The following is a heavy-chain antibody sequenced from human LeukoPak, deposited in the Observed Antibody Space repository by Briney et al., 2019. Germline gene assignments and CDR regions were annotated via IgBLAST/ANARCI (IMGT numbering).Heavy chain of an antibody. J-gene: IGHJ4*02. Sequence: HAGGSLRLSCAASGFTFDDYAMHWVRQAPGKGLEWVSGVSWNSGSIGYAYSVKGRFTISRDNAKNSLYLQMNSLRAEDTALYYCAKDRDPLSTSYYFDYWGQGTLVTVSS. CDR1: GFTFDDYA. D-gene: IGHD2-2*01. V-gene: IGHV3-9*01. CDR2: VSWNSGSI. CDR3: AKDRDPLSTSYYFDY.